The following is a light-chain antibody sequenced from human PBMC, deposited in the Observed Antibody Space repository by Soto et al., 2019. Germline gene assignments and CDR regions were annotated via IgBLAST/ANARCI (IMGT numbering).Light chain of an antibody. J-gene: IGLJ1*01. Sequence: QPVLTQPPSVSGAPGQRVTISCTGSSSNIGAGYDVHWYLQLPGSAPQLLVYTNNNRPSGVPDRFSGSASGTSASLAITGLQAEDEADYFCQSYDSRLSADVFGTGTKLTVL. CDR3: QSYDSRLSADV. V-gene: IGLV1-40*01. CDR1: SSNIGAGYD. CDR2: TNN.